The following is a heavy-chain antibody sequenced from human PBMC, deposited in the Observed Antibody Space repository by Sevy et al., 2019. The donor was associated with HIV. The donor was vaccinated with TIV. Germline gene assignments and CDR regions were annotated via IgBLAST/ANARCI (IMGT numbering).Heavy chain of an antibody. CDR1: GFTFSNAW. J-gene: IGHJ6*02. V-gene: IGHV3-15*01. D-gene: IGHD3-3*01. Sequence: GGSLRLSCAASGFTFSNAWMSWVRQAPGKGLEWVGRLKSKTDGGTTDYAAPVKGRFTISRDDSKNTLYLQMNSLKTEDTAVYYCTTGSYDFWSGYYSYGMDVWGQGTTVTVSS. CDR3: TTGSYDFWSGYYSYGMDV. CDR2: LKSKTDGGTT.